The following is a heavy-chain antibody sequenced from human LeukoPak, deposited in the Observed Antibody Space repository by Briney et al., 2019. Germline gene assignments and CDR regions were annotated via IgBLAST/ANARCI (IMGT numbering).Heavy chain of an antibody. CDR3: ARAPSLDIVVVPADYYYYMDV. V-gene: IGHV1-46*01. J-gene: IGHJ6*03. CDR1: GYTFTGYY. CDR2: INPSGGST. Sequence: GASVKVSCKASGYTFTGYYMHWVRQAPGQGLEWMGIINPSGGSTSYAQKFQGRVTMTRDTSTSTVYMELSSLRSEDTAVYYCARAPSLDIVVVPADYYYYMDVWGKGTTVTISS. D-gene: IGHD2-2*01.